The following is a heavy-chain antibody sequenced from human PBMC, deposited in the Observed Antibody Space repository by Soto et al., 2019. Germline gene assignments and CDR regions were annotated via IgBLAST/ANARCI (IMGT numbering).Heavy chain of an antibody. J-gene: IGHJ3*02. D-gene: IGHD2-21*01. CDR2: IRSKAYGGTT. Sequence: GGSLRLSCTASGFTFGDYAMSWFRQAPGKGLEWVGFIRSKAYGGTTEYAASVKGRFTISRDDSKSIAYLQMNSLKTEDTAVFYFSRGGVVVIANYAFDIWGQGTMVTVSS. V-gene: IGHV3-49*03. CDR1: GFTFGDYA. CDR3: SRGGVVVIANYAFDI.